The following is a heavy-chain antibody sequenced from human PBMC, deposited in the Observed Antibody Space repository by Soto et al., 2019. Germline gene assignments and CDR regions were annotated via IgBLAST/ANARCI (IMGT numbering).Heavy chain of an antibody. CDR2: ISSSGGST. J-gene: IGHJ5*02. D-gene: IGHD1-26*01. CDR1: GFTFSSYA. Sequence: PGGSLRLSCAASGFTFSSYAMSWVRQAPGKGLEWVSAISSSGGSTYYADSVKGRFTISRDNSKNTLYLQMNSLRAEDTAVYYCAKKATGGSYQNWFDPWGQGTLVTVSS. CDR3: AKKATGGSYQNWFDP. V-gene: IGHV3-23*01.